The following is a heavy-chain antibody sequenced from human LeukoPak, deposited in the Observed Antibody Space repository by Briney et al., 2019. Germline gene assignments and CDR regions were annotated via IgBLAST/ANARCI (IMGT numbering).Heavy chain of an antibody. D-gene: IGHD6-19*01. J-gene: IGHJ4*02. CDR3: AKNRDSSDYPRDFDY. CDR2: IGLDGSYQ. CDR1: RFTFSSYG. V-gene: IGHV3-30*02. Sequence: PGGSLRLSCAASRFTFSSYGMHWVRQTPGTGVEGGAFIGLDGSYQQYADSVKGRFTVSRDNSKDTVYLQMNSLRTEDTAVYYCAKNRDSSDYPRDFDYWGQGTLVTVSS.